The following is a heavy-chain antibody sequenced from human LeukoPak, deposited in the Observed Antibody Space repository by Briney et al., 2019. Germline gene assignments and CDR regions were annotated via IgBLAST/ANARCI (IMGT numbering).Heavy chain of an antibody. V-gene: IGHV1-2*02. J-gene: IGHJ5*02. CDR2: INPNSGGT. D-gene: IGHD3-9*01. Sequence: ASVKVSCKASGYTFTGYYMHWVRQAPGQGLEWMGWINPNSGGTNYAQKFQGRVTMTRNTSISTAYMELSSLRSEDTAVYYCAREGFYDILTGTITGWFDPWGQGTLVTVSS. CDR3: AREGFYDILTGTITGWFDP. CDR1: GYTFTGYY.